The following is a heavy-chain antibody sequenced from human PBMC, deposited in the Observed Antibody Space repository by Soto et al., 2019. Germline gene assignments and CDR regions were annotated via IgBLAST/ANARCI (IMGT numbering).Heavy chain of an antibody. J-gene: IGHJ4*02. Sequence: GGSLRLSCAASGLTFSASWMAWVRQAPGKGLEWVANIKEDGSVKNYVDSVKGRFTISRDNAKNSLFLQVNSLRAEDTAVYYCARDAAFNRFDYWGQGTLVTVSS. CDR2: IKEDGSVK. V-gene: IGHV3-7*01. CDR3: ARDAAFNRFDY. D-gene: IGHD6-13*01. CDR1: GLTFSASW.